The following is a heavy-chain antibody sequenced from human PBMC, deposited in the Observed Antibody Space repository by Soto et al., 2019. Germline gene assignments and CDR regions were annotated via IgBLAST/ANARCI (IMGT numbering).Heavy chain of an antibody. V-gene: IGHV3-30*04. CDR3: VKGEYYYDSSGYYPFDY. Sequence: PGGSLRLSCAASGFTFSSYAMHWVRQAPGKGLDWVAVISYDESKNYYADSVKGRFTISRDNSKNTLHLQMSSLRADDTAVYYCVKGEYYYDSSGYYPFDYWGQGTLVTVSS. CDR1: GFTFSSYA. CDR2: ISYDESKN. D-gene: IGHD3-22*01. J-gene: IGHJ4*02.